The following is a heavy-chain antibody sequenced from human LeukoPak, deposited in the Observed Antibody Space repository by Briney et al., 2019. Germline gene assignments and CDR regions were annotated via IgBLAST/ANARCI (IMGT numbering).Heavy chain of an antibody. CDR2: IRYDGSNK. CDR1: GFTFSSYG. CDR3: ANLMGYGGNSESFDY. D-gene: IGHD4-23*01. Sequence: GGSLRLSCAASGFTFSSYGMHWVRQAPGKGLEWVAFIRYDGSNKYYADSVKGRFTISRDNSKNTLYLQMNSLGAEDTAVYYCANLMGYGGNSESFDYWGQGTLVTVSS. V-gene: IGHV3-30*02. J-gene: IGHJ4*02.